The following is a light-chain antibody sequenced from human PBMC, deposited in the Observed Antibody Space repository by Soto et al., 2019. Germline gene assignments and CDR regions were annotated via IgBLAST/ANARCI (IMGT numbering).Light chain of an antibody. CDR3: MQALQNPPT. CDR1: QSLLHSNGYNY. CDR2: LGS. Sequence: DIVMTQSPLSLPVTPGEPSSISCRSSQSLLHSNGYNYLDLYLQKPGQSPQLLIYLGSNRASGVPDRFSGSGSGTDFTLKISRVEAEDVGVYYCMQALQNPPTFSQGTKVDIK. J-gene: IGKJ1*01. V-gene: IGKV2-28*01.